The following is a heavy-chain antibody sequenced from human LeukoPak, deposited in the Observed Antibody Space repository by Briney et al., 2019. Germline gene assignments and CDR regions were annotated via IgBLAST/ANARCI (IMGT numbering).Heavy chain of an antibody. Sequence: GGSLRLSCAASGFTFSSYGMPWVRQAPGKGVEWVAGIWYDGSNKYYADSGKGRFTISRDNSKNTLYLQMNSLRAEDTAVYYCAREGRCGGDCYYGYWGQGTLVTVSS. V-gene: IGHV3-33*01. CDR2: IWYDGSNK. D-gene: IGHD2-21*02. CDR3: AREGRCGGDCYYGY. J-gene: IGHJ4*02. CDR1: GFTFSSYG.